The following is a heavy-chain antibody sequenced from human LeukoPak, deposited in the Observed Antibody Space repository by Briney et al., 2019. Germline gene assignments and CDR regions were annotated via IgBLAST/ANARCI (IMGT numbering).Heavy chain of an antibody. CDR2: ISAYNGNT. J-gene: IGHJ4*02. CDR1: GYTFTTYG. CDR3: ARDLAGYSGTFFDY. D-gene: IGHD5-12*01. V-gene: IGHV1-18*01. Sequence: ASVKVSCKASGYTFTTYGISWVRQAPGQGLEWMGWISAYNGNTNYAQKLQGRVTMTTDTSTSTAYMELRSLRSDDTAVYYCARDLAGYSGTFFDYWGQGTLVTVSS.